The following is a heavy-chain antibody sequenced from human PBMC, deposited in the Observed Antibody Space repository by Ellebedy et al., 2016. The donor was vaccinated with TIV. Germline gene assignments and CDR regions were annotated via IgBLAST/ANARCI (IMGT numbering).Heavy chain of an antibody. V-gene: IGHV3-23*01. D-gene: IGHD3-10*01. Sequence: GGSLRLSXAASGFTLTNYAMSWVRQAPGKGLEWVSATTGSGDRTYYADSVKGRFTISRDNSKNTVELEMNSLTPEDTAVYYCAKAFMGSSRWFDPWGQGTLVTVSS. CDR1: GFTLTNYA. CDR2: TTGSGDRT. CDR3: AKAFMGSSRWFDP. J-gene: IGHJ5*02.